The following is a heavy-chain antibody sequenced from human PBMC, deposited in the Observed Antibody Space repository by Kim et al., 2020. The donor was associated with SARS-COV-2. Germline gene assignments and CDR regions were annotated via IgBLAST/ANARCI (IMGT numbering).Heavy chain of an antibody. CDR2: VNPGAGST. CDR1: GYTFTSYY. D-gene: IGHD2-15*01. J-gene: IGHJ4*02. CDR3: AREKASTCYFDY. Sequence: ASVKVSCKASGYTFTSYYIHWIRQAPGQGLEWMGIVNPGAGSTNYAQKFQGRVTMTRDTSTNTVYMELSSLRSEDTALYYCAREKASTCYFDYWGQGTLVTVSS. V-gene: IGHV1-46*01.